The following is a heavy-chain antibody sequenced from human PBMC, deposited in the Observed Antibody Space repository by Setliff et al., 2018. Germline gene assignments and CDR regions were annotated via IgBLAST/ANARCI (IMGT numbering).Heavy chain of an antibody. CDR3: ARGINSVSWTPKY. D-gene: IGHD6-13*01. J-gene: IGHJ4*02. Sequence: SETLSLTCTVSGGSISSSSHYWGWLRQPPGKGLEWIGSISYSGTTYHNRSLRSRVTISLDMSKNQFSLTLRSVTAADTAMYYCARGINSVSWTPKYWGRGTLVTVSS. V-gene: IGHV4-39*01. CDR2: ISYSGTT. CDR1: GGSISSSSHY.